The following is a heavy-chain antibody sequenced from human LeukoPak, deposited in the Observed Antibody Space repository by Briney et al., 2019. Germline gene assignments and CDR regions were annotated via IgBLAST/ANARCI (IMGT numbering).Heavy chain of an antibody. V-gene: IGHV4-34*01. CDR1: GGSFSGYY. J-gene: IGHJ3*02. D-gene: IGHD4/OR15-4a*01. CDR2: INHSGGT. Sequence: SETLSLTCAVYGGSFSGYYWSWIRQPPGKGLEWIGEINHSGGTNYNPSLKSRVTISVDTSKNQFSLKLSSVTAADTAVYYCARDQGLLDAFDIWGQGTMVTVSS. CDR3: ARDQGLLDAFDI.